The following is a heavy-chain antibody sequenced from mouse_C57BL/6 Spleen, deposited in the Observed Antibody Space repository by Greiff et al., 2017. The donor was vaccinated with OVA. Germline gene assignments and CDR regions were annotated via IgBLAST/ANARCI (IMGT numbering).Heavy chain of an antibody. Sequence: QVQLQESGPGLVAPSQSLSITCTVSGFSLTSYGVHWVRQPPGKGLEWLVVIWSDGSTTYNSALKSRLSISKDNSKSQVFLKMNSLQTDDTAMYYCARRHDYDDYYAMDYWGQGTSVTVSS. CDR1: GFSLTSYG. J-gene: IGHJ4*01. V-gene: IGHV2-6*03. D-gene: IGHD2-4*01. CDR3: ARRHDYDDYYAMDY. CDR2: IWSDGST.